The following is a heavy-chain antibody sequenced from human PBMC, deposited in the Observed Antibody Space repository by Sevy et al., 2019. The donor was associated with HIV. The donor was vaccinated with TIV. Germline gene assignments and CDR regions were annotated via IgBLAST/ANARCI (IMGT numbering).Heavy chain of an antibody. CDR2: ISSSSSTI. D-gene: IGHD6-19*01. Sequence: GGSLRLSCAASGFTFSSYSMNWVRQAPGKGLEWVSYISSSSSTIYYADSVKGRFTISRDNAKNSLYLQMNSLRDEDTAVYYCAGAEYSSGWTNKKYYFDYWGQGTLVTVSS. V-gene: IGHV3-48*02. CDR1: GFTFSSYS. J-gene: IGHJ4*02. CDR3: AGAEYSSGWTNKKYYFDY.